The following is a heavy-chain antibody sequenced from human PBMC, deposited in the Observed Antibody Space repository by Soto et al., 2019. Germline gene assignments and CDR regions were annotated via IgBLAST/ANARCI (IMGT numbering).Heavy chain of an antibody. V-gene: IGHV4-31*03. CDR1: GGSISSGGYY. D-gene: IGHD3-22*01. Sequence: KPSETLSLTCTVSGGSISSGGYYWSWIRQHPGKGLEWIGYIYYSGSTYYNPSLKSRVTISVDTSKNQFSLKLSSVTAADTAVYYCARAGTYYDSSGLPFDYWGQGTLVTVSS. J-gene: IGHJ4*02. CDR2: IYYSGST. CDR3: ARAGTYYDSSGLPFDY.